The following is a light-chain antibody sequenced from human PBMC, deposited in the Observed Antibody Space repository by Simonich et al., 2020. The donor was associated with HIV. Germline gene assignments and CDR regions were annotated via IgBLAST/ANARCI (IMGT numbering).Light chain of an antibody. CDR1: QSVSSQ. Sequence: EIVMTQSPATLSVSPGERATLSCRASQSVSSQLAWDQQKPGQAPRLLIHGASTRAPGIPARFSGSGSGTEFTLTISRTQSEDFAVYYCQQYNNWPLTFGGGTKVEIK. CDR2: GAS. V-gene: IGKV3-15*01. J-gene: IGKJ4*01. CDR3: QQYNNWPLT.